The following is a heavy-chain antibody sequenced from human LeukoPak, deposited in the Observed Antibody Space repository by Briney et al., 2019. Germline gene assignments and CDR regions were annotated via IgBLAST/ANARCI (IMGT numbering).Heavy chain of an antibody. D-gene: IGHD6-19*01. J-gene: IGHJ4*02. Sequence: GASVKVSCKASGYTFTSYHMHWVRQAPGQGLGWMGIINPSGGSATYAQKFRGRVTMTRDTSTSTVYMEVSSLRSEDTAVYYCARARLGSSASADCWGQGTLVTVSS. V-gene: IGHV1-46*01. CDR2: INPSGGSA. CDR1: GYTFTSYH. CDR3: ARARLGSSASADC.